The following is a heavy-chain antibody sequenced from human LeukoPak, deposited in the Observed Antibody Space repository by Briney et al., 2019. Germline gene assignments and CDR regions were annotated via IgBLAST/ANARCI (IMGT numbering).Heavy chain of an antibody. Sequence: ASVKVSCKASGYTFTGYCMHWVRQAPGQGLEWMGRINPNSGGTNYAQKFQGRVTMTRDTSISTAYMELSRLRSDDTAVYYCARERGKQWLDDYWGQGTLVTVSS. V-gene: IGHV1-2*06. CDR1: GYTFTGYC. D-gene: IGHD6-19*01. CDR2: INPNSGGT. CDR3: ARERGKQWLDDY. J-gene: IGHJ4*02.